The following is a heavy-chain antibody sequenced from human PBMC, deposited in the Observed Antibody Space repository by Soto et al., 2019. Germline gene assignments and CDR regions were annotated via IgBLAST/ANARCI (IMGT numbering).Heavy chain of an antibody. CDR2: IYWDDDK. J-gene: IGHJ5*02. CDR3: AHNLVAGTSWFDP. CDR1: GFSLSTSGVG. V-gene: IGHV2-5*02. D-gene: IGHD6-19*01. Sequence: QITLKESGPTLVKPTQTLTLTCTFSGFSLSTSGVGVVWIRQPPGKPLEWLGIIYWDDDKRYRPSLKSRLTTPKDTSQNQVVITMTNMEPVDTGTYYCAHNLVAGTSWFDPWGQGTLVTVSS.